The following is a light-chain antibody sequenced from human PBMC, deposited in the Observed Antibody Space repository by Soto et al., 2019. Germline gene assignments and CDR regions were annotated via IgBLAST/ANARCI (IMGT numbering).Light chain of an antibody. CDR2: AAS. J-gene: IGKJ5*01. CDR1: QSVGRK. CDR3: QQRSNWHTIT. V-gene: IGKV3-15*01. Sequence: EVLMTQFPATLSVSPGERATLSCRASQSVGRKLAWYQHKHGQAPRLLMYAASARATGIPARFSGSGSATEFTLTISSLQPPDFAAYYCQQRSNWHTITFGQGTRLEIK.